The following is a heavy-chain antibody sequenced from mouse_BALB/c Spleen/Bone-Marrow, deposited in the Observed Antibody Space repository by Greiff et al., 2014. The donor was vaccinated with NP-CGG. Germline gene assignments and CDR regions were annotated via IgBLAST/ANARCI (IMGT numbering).Heavy chain of an antibody. Sequence: EVMLVESGGGLVQPGGSRKLSCAASGFTFSSFGIHWVRQAPEKGLEWVAYISSDSSTIYYADTVKGRFTISRDNPKNTLFPQMTSLRSEDTAMYYCARSNYVGYYAMDYWGQGTSVTVTS. CDR2: ISSDSSTI. V-gene: IGHV5-17*02. J-gene: IGHJ4*01. CDR1: GFTFSSFG. CDR3: ARSNYVGYYAMDY. D-gene: IGHD1-1*01.